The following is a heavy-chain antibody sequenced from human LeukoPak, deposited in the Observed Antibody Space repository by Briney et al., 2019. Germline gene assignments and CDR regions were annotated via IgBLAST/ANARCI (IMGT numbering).Heavy chain of an antibody. CDR3: ARTTGGDSIAAAGMEPFDY. J-gene: IGHJ4*02. V-gene: IGHV4-39*01. D-gene: IGHD6-13*01. CDR2: IYYSGST. CDR1: GGSISSSSYY. Sequence: SETLSLTCTVSGGSISSSSYYWGWIRQPPGKGLEWIGSIYYSGSTYYNPSLKSRVTISVDTSKNQFSLKLSSVTAADTAVYYCARTTGGDSIAAAGMEPFDYWDQGTLVTVSS.